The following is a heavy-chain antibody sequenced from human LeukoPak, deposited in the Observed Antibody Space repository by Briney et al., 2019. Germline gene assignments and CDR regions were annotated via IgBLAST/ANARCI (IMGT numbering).Heavy chain of an antibody. CDR2: ISSSSSYI. J-gene: IGHJ4*02. Sequence: PGGSLRLSCAASGFTFSSYSMNWVRQAPGKGLEWVSSISSSSSYIYYADSVKGRFTISRDNAKNSLYLQMNSLRAEETAVYYCARYGYCSGGSCYPVSYFDYWGQGTLVTVSS. V-gene: IGHV3-21*01. D-gene: IGHD2-15*01. CDR3: ARYGYCSGGSCYPVSYFDY. CDR1: GFTFSSYS.